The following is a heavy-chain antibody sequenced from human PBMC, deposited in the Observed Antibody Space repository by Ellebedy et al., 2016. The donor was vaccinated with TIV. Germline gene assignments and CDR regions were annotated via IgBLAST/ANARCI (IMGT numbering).Heavy chain of an antibody. V-gene: IGHV1-46*01. D-gene: IGHD1-26*01. CDR2: INPRGGST. CDR3: ARGLSGSYSPRFDY. Sequence: ASVKVSCKASGYTFTTYYMHWARQAPGQGLEWMGIINPRGGSTTCAQKFQGRVTMTRDTSTSKVYMELISLRAEDTAVYYCARGLSGSYSPRFDYWGLGTLVTVSS. J-gene: IGHJ4*02. CDR1: GYTFTTYY.